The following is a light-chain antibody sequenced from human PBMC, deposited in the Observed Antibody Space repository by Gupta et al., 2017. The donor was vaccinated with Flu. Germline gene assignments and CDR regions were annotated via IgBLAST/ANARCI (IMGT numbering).Light chain of an antibody. CDR3: GKWDSSLSAGV. J-gene: IGLJ3*02. CDR2: DNN. CDR1: SSNIGNNY. Sequence: QSVLTQPPSVSAAPGQKVTISCSGSSSNIGNNYVSWYQQLPGTAPKLLIYDNNKRPSGIPDRFACSKSGTSATLGITGLQTGDEADYYCGKWDSSLSAGVFGGGTKLTVL. V-gene: IGLV1-51*01.